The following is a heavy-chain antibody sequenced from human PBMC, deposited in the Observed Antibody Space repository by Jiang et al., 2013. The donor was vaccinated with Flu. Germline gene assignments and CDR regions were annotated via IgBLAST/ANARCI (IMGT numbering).Heavy chain of an antibody. D-gene: IGHD1-7*01. J-gene: IGHJ3*02. CDR3: ARDLGEDLELSDAFDI. CDR2: IYYSGST. V-gene: IGHV4-59*01. Sequence: KGLEWIGYIYYSGSTNYNPSLKSRVTISVDTSKNQFSLKLSSVTAADTAVYYCARDLGEDLELSDAFDIWGQGTMVTVSS.